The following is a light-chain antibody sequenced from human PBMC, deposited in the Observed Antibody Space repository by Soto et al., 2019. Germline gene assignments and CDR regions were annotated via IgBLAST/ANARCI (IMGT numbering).Light chain of an antibody. Sequence: EILLAQSPATLSLSPGERATLSCKASQDVSIFLAWYQQKPGQAPRLLIHDASNRATGVPARFSGSGSGRDFTLTITSLEPEDFAVYYCQQYGSSSVYSFGQGTKLEIK. CDR3: QQYGSSSVYS. J-gene: IGKJ2*03. CDR1: QDVSIF. V-gene: IGKV3-11*02. CDR2: DAS.